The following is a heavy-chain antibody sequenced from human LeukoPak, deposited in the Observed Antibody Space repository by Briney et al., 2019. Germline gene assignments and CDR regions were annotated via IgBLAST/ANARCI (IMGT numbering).Heavy chain of an antibody. V-gene: IGHV4-31*03. D-gene: IGHD4-17*01. J-gene: IGHJ6*03. CDR2: IYYSGRT. Sequence: PSETLSLTCTVSGGSISNGGYYWSWVRQHPGKGLEGVGYIYYSGRTYYNPSLNSRVTISVDTSENQFSLKLSSVTAADTAVYYCARVDGDYGDYYYYMDVWGKGTTVTVSS. CDR1: GGSISNGGYY. CDR3: ARVDGDYGDYYYYMDV.